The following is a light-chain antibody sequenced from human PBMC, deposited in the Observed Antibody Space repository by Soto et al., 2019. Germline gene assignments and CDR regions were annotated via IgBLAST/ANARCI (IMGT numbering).Light chain of an antibody. CDR3: QQYENLPLT. CDR1: QGISSY. J-gene: IGKJ4*01. Sequence: IQLTQSPSSLSASVGDRVTITCRASQGISSYLAWYQQKPGKAPKLLIYAASTLQSGVPSRFSGSGSGTDFTLTISSLQPEDIATYYCQQYENLPLTFGGGTKVGIK. V-gene: IGKV1-9*01. CDR2: AAS.